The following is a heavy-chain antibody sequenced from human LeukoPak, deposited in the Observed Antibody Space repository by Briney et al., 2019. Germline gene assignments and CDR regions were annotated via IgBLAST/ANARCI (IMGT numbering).Heavy chain of an antibody. J-gene: IGHJ3*02. D-gene: IGHD7-27*01. CDR2: INHSGST. CDR1: GGSFSGYY. V-gene: IGHV4-34*01. Sequence: SETLSLTCAVYGGSFSGYYWSWIRQPPGKGLEWNGEINHSGSTNYNPSLKSRVTISVDTSKNQFSLKLSSVTAADTAVYYCAREPNWGFDAFDIWGQGTMVTVSS. CDR3: AREPNWGFDAFDI.